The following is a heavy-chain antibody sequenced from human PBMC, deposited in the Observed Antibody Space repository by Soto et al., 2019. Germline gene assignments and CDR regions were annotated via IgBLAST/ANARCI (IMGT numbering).Heavy chain of an antibody. Sequence: SETLSLACTVSGGSISSGDYYWSWIRQPPGKGLEWIGYIYYSGSTYYNPSLKSRVTISVDTSKNQFSLKLSSVTAADTAVYYCARGFSYYDFWSGYSSYGMDVWGQGTTVTVSS. CDR1: GGSISSGDYY. J-gene: IGHJ6*02. D-gene: IGHD3-3*01. CDR3: ARGFSYYDFWSGYSSYGMDV. CDR2: IYYSGST. V-gene: IGHV4-30-4*01.